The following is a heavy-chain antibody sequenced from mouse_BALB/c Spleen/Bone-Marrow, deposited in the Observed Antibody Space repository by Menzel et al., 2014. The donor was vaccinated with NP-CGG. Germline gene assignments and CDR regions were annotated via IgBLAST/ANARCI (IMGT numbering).Heavy chain of an antibody. CDR3: AIRAY. D-gene: IGHD3-2*02. CDR1: GFTFSSFG. CDR2: ISSGSSTI. J-gene: IGHJ3*01. V-gene: IGHV5-17*02. Sequence: EVKVVESGGGLVLPGGSRKLSCAASGFTFSSFGMHWVRQAPEKGLEWVAYISSGSSTIYYADTVKGRFTISRDNPKNTLFLQMTSLRSGDTAMYYCAIRAYWGQGTLVTVSA.